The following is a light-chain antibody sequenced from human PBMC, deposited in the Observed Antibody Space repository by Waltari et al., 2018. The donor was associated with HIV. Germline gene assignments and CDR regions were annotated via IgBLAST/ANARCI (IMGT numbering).Light chain of an antibody. CDR2: WAS. V-gene: IGKV4-1*01. J-gene: IGKJ2*01. Sequence: DIVMTQSPDSLAVSLGEKATIHGKSSQSVLYSSHNKNYLAWYQQKPGQPPKLLIYWASTRESGVPDRFSGSGSGTDFTLTISSLQAEDVAVYYCQQYYSTPYTFGQGTKLEIK. CDR1: QSVLYSSHNKNY. CDR3: QQYYSTPYT.